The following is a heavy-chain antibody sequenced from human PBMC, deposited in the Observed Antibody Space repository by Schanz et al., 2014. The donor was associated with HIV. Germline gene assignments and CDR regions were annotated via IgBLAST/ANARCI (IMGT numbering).Heavy chain of an antibody. CDR3: ARDDCSGGSCYSNYYYGMDV. CDR1: GFTFSSYW. J-gene: IGHJ6*02. V-gene: IGHV3-33*08. CDR2: IWYDGSNK. D-gene: IGHD2-15*01. Sequence: QVQLVESGGGLVKPGGSLRLSCAASGFTFSSYWMHWVRQAPGKGLEWVAVIWYDGSNKYYADSVKGRFTISRDNSKNTLDLQMNSLRAEDTAMYYCARDDCSGGSCYSNYYYGMDVWGQGTTVTVSS.